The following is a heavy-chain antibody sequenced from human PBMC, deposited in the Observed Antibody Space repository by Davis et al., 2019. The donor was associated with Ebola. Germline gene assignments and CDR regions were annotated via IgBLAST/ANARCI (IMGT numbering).Heavy chain of an antibody. CDR1: GYSFISYW. CDR3: ARQIRSSGYFDY. D-gene: IGHD6-19*01. Sequence: GESLKISCKGSGYSFISYWIGWVRQMPGKGLVWMGIIYPGDSDTRYSPSFQGQVTISVDKSISTAYLQWSSLKASDTAMYYCARQIRSSGYFDYWGQGTLVTVSS. V-gene: IGHV5-51*01. J-gene: IGHJ4*02. CDR2: IYPGDSDT.